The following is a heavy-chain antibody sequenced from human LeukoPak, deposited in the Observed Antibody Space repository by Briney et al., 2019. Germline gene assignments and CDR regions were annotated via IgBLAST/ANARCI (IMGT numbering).Heavy chain of an antibody. CDR2: ISGSGGST. V-gene: IGHV3-23*01. CDR1: GFTFSSYA. J-gene: IGHJ4*02. Sequence: GGSLRLSCAASGFTFSSYAMSWVRQAPGKGLEWVSAISGSGGSTYYAGSVKGRFTISRDNSKNTLYLQMNSLRAEDTAVYYCAKDGDSSGYYPLYFAYWGQGALVTVSS. CDR3: AKDGDSSGYYPLYFAY. D-gene: IGHD3-22*01.